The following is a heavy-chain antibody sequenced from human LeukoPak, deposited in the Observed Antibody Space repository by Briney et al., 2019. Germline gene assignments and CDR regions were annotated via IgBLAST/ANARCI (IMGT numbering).Heavy chain of an antibody. D-gene: IGHD6-13*01. CDR3: VTSDSSSWSSAEYFQH. CDR1: GFTVSSNY. Sequence: GGSQRLSCAASGFTVSSNYMSWVRQAPGKGLEWVSVIYSGGSTYYADSVKGRFTISRDNSKNTLYLQMNSLRAEDTAVYYCVTSDSSSWSSAEYFQHWGQGTLVTVSS. V-gene: IGHV3-53*01. CDR2: IYSGGST. J-gene: IGHJ1*01.